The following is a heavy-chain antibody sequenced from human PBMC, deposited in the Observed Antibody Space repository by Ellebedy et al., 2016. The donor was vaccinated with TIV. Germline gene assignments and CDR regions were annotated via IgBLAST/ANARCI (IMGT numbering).Heavy chain of an antibody. J-gene: IGHJ4*02. V-gene: IGHV3-9*01. CDR2: ISWRGHYI. CDR3: TKDLLRGIWGGSGRDY. Sequence: GGSLRLXXAASGFTFDDYAMHWVRQAPEKGLEWVSGISWRGHYIGYADSVRGRFTISRGNAKNSLYLQMNSLRIEDTAVYYCTKDLLRGIWGGSGRDYWGQGTLVTVSS. CDR1: GFTFDDYA. D-gene: IGHD7-27*01.